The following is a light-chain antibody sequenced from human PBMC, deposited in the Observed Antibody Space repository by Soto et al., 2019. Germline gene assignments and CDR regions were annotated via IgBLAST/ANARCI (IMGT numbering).Light chain of an antibody. Sequence: DLQLTQSPFSLSASVGDRVTITCRASQTILSYLNWYQQKPGKAPKLLIYAASNLQSGVPSRFSGVGSGTEFTLTISSLQPGDFATYHCQQSYNTPWTFGQGTKVEVK. CDR1: QTILSY. V-gene: IGKV1-39*01. CDR2: AAS. CDR3: QQSYNTPWT. J-gene: IGKJ1*01.